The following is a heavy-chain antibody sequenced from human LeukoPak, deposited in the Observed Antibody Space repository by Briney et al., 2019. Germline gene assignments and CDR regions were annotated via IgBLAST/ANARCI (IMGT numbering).Heavy chain of an antibody. CDR2: ISSSSSYI. Sequence: PGGSLRLSCAASGFTFSSYSMNWVRQAPGKGLEWVSSISSSSSYIYYADSVKGRFTISRDNAKNSLYLQMNSLRAEDTAVYYCARPNPNSSGYYRPPLDYYYGMDVWGQGTTVTVSS. J-gene: IGHJ6*02. D-gene: IGHD3-22*01. CDR1: GFTFSSYS. V-gene: IGHV3-21*01. CDR3: ARPNPNSSGYYRPPLDYYYGMDV.